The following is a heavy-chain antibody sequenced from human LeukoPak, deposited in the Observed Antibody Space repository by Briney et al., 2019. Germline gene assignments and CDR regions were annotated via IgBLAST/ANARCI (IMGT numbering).Heavy chain of an antibody. D-gene: IGHD4-11*01. CDR1: GGSISSYY. CDR2: IYYSGST. Sequence: SETLSLTCTVSGGSISSYYWSWIRQPPGKGLEWIGYIYYSGSTNYNPSLKSRVTISVDTSKNQSSLKLSSVTAADTAVYYCARGDSNYEGYYFDYWGQGTLVTVSS. J-gene: IGHJ4*02. CDR3: ARGDSNYEGYYFDY. V-gene: IGHV4-59*01.